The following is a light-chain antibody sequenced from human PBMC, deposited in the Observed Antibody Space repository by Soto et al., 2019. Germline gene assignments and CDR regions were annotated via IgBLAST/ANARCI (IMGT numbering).Light chain of an antibody. J-gene: IGKJ4*01. CDR3: HQHSDWPLT. CDR1: RSVSSN. CDR2: GAS. Sequence: VDMRQSPDTLSVSPGERATLSCRASRSVSSNLAWYQQKPGQAPRLLIYGASTRATGITARFSGSGSGTEFTLTINILEPEDFAVYYCHQHSDWPLTFGAGTRVEIK. V-gene: IGKV3-15*01.